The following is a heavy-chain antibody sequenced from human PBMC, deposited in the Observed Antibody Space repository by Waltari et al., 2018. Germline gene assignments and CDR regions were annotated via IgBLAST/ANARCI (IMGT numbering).Heavy chain of an antibody. CDR3: AKEGYSSGFFDY. CDR1: GFTFSSYA. V-gene: IGHV3-23*01. CDR2: ISGSGCST. Sequence: EVQLLESGGGLVQPGGSLRLSCAASGFTFSSYAMSWVRQAPGKVLEWVSAISGSGCSTYYADSVKGRFTISRDNSKNTLYLQMNSLRAEDTAVYYCAKEGYSSGFFDYWGQGTLVTVSS. J-gene: IGHJ4*02. D-gene: IGHD6-19*01.